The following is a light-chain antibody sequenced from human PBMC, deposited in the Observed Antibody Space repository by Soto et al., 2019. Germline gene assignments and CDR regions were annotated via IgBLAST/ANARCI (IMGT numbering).Light chain of an antibody. CDR1: QAVSNSY. Sequence: EIVLTQSPGTLSLSPGERASLSCRASQAVSNSYLAWYQQKPGQAPRLLIYGASSRATGIPDRFSGGGSGTDFTLAISRLEPEDFAVYYCQQYGSSPLTFGGGTKADIK. J-gene: IGKJ4*01. V-gene: IGKV3-20*01. CDR2: GAS. CDR3: QQYGSSPLT.